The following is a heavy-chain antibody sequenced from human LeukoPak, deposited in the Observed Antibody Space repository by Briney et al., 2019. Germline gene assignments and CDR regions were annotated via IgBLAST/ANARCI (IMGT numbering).Heavy chain of an antibody. Sequence: GRSLRLSCAASGFTFSNHGIHWVRQAPGKGLEWVALIWYDGSKEYFADSVKGRLTISRDNSKNTLDLQMNSLRAEDTAVYYCARGRAFYGSAPFYLDYWGEGTLVTVSS. V-gene: IGHV3-33*01. J-gene: IGHJ4*02. CDR1: GFTFSNHG. CDR2: IWYDGSKE. D-gene: IGHD3-10*01. CDR3: ARGRAFYGSAPFYLDY.